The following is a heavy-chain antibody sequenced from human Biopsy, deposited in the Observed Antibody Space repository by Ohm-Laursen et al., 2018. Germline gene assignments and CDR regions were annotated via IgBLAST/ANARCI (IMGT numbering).Heavy chain of an antibody. V-gene: IGHV3-9*01. CDR3: VKDIRRYFYGMDV. Sequence: SLRLSCSASGFIFRNYAMSWVRQRPGKGLEWVSGITWNSGHIAYTDSVKGRFTISRDNAKNVLWLQMNSLRVDDTAMYYCVKDIRRYFYGMDVWGQGTTVTVS. J-gene: IGHJ6*02. D-gene: IGHD3-10*01. CDR1: GFIFRNYA. CDR2: ITWNSGHI.